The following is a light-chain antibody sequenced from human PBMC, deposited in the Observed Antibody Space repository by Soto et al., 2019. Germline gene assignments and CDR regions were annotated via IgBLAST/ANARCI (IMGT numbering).Light chain of an antibody. CDR3: QQYDSSPS. J-gene: IGKJ3*01. CDR2: GAS. Sequence: EIVLTQSPGTLSLSPGERATLSCRASQSVSSSYLAWYQQRTGQAPRLLIYGASSRAAGIPDRFSGSGSGTDFALTIARLEPEDFAVYYCQQYDSSPSFGPGTKVDI. CDR1: QSVSSSY. V-gene: IGKV3-20*01.